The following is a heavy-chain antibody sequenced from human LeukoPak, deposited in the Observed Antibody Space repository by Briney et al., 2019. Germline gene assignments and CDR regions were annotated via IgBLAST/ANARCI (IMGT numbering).Heavy chain of an antibody. V-gene: IGHV4-39*01. J-gene: IGHJ4*02. CDR2: IYYSRTT. CDR1: GGSISSGSHH. D-gene: IGHD4-23*01. Sequence: SETLSLTCTVSGGSISSGSHHWGWFRQSPGKGLEWIGSIYYSRTTYYNPSLNSRVTISVVTFKNQFSLQLNSVTAADTAVYYCVRHDGRSGGTMGALDSWGQGSLVTVSS. CDR3: VRHDGRSGGTMGALDS.